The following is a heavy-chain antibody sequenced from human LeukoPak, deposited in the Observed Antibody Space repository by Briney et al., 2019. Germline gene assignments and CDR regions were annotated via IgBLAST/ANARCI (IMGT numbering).Heavy chain of an antibody. V-gene: IGHV4-31*03. CDR2: IYFTGRI. J-gene: IGHJ6*02. D-gene: IGHD2-2*01. CDR1: GASLSSGGYH. Sequence: SQTLSLTCSVSGASLSSGGYHWSWIRQRPGKGLEWIGFIYFTGRILYNPSLKSRVTISQDTSQNQFFLKMTSMTAADTAVYFCARTGYCSSSSCYEDYGMYVWGQGTTVT. CDR3: ARTGYCSSSSCYEDYGMYV.